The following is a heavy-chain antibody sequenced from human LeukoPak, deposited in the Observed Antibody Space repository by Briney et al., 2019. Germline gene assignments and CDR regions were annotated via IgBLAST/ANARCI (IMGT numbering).Heavy chain of an antibody. CDR3: ARDQYRSSYYLDY. V-gene: IGHV3-30*02. Sequence: GGSLRLSCAASGFTFSNYGMHWVRQAPGKGLEWVAFIQSDGSMKYYADSVKGRFDISRDNSKNTLFLQMNSLRAGDMAVYYCARDQYRSSYYLDYWGQGTPVTVSS. CDR1: GFTFSNYG. J-gene: IGHJ4*02. CDR2: IQSDGSMK. D-gene: IGHD6-6*01.